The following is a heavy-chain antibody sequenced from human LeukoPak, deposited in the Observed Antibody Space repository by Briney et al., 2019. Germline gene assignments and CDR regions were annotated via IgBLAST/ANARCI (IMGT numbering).Heavy chain of an antibody. CDR1: GFTFDDYA. Sequence: GGSLRLSCAASGFTFDDYAMHWVRQAPGKGLEWVSLISGDGGSTYYADSVKGRFTISRDNSKNSLYLQMSSLRTEDTALYYCAKDLPYYYDSSGYQKEIDYWGQGTLVTVSS. V-gene: IGHV3-43*02. CDR2: ISGDGGST. D-gene: IGHD3-22*01. CDR3: AKDLPYYYDSSGYQKEIDY. J-gene: IGHJ4*02.